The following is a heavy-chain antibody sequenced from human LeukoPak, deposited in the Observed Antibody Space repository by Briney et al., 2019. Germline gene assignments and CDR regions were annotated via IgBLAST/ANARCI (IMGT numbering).Heavy chain of an antibody. CDR1: GFTFSSYA. CDR2: ISGSGGST. D-gene: IGHD3-22*01. CDR3: AKDPYYYDSSGYVPIDY. V-gene: IGHV3-23*01. Sequence: GGSLRLSCAASGFTFSSYAMSWVRQAPGKGLEWVSAISGSGGSTYYADSVKGRFTISRDNSKNTLYLQMNSLRAEDMAVYYCAKDPYYYDSSGYVPIDYWGQGTLVTVSS. J-gene: IGHJ4*02.